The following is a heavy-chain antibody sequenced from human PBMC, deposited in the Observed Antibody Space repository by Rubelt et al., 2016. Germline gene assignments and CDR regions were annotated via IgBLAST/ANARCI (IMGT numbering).Heavy chain of an antibody. V-gene: IGHV4-34*01. J-gene: IGHJ6*02. Sequence: QVQLQQWGAGLLKPSETLSLTCAVYGGSFSGYYWRWIRQPPGKGLEWIGEINHSGSTNYNPSFKSRVTISVDTSKNQFSLKLSSVTAADTAVYYCAREDGSGGYGMDVWGQGTTVTVSS. CDR3: AREDGSGGYGMDV. CDR1: GGSFSGYY. D-gene: IGHD3-10*01. CDR2: INHSGST.